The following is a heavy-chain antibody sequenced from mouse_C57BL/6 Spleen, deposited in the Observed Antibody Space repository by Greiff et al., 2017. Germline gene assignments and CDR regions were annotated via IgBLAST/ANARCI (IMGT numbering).Heavy chain of an antibody. CDR1: GFTFSSYG. CDR3: ARHNYLPYYVDY. J-gene: IGHJ2*01. D-gene: IGHD5-5*01. CDR2: MSSGGSYT. V-gene: IGHV5-6*01. Sequence: EVHLQESGGDLVKPGGSLKLSCAASGFTFSSYGMSWVRQTPDKRLEWVATMSSGGSYTYYPDSVKGRFTISRDNAKNTLYLQMSSLKSEDTAMYYCARHNYLPYYVDYWGQGTTLTVSS.